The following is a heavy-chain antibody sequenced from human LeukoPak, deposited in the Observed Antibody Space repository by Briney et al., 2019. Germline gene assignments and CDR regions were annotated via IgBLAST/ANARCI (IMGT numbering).Heavy chain of an antibody. D-gene: IGHD1-26*01. V-gene: IGHV1-46*01. Sequence: ASVTVSRKASGYTFTSYYMHWVRQAPGQGLEWMGLINPSGGSTSYAQKFQGRVTMTRDTSTSTVYMELSSLRSEDTAVYYCARVLVRGSYYHPYFDYWGQGTLVTVSS. CDR1: GYTFTSYY. J-gene: IGHJ4*02. CDR3: ARVLVRGSYYHPYFDY. CDR2: INPSGGST.